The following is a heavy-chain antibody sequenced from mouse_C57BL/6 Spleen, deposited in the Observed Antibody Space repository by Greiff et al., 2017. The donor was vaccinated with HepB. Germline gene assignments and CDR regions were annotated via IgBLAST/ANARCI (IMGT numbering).Heavy chain of an antibody. Sequence: VQLQQSGPELVKPGASVKISCKASGYTFTDYYMNWVKQSHGKSLEWIGDINPNNGGTSYNQKFKGKATLTVDKSSSTAYMELRSLTSEESAVYYCARSFYYSNYVHDYWGQGTTLTVSS. J-gene: IGHJ2*01. V-gene: IGHV1-26*01. CDR1: GYTFTDYY. CDR3: ARSFYYSNYVHDY. D-gene: IGHD2-5*01. CDR2: INPNNGGT.